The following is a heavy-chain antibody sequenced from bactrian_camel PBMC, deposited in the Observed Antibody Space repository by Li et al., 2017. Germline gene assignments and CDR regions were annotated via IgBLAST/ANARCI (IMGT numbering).Heavy chain of an antibody. Sequence: HVQLVESGGGSVQAGGSLRLSCAPSGYAGYVSGYCMAWFRQAPGEERMGVAAISRDTTTIYAESVKGRFSVSRDNANNTVNLMMNSLKPEDTAMYYCAANFGPYCSGPYLARRANFLGQGTQVTVS. J-gene: IGHJ4*01. CDR2: ISRDTTT. CDR1: GYAGYVSGYC. D-gene: IGHD2*01. V-gene: IGHV3S53*01.